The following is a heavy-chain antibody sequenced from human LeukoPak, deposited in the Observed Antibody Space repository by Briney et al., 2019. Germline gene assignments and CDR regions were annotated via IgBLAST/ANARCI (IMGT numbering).Heavy chain of an antibody. D-gene: IGHD1-26*01. J-gene: IGHJ4*01. Sequence: GGSLILSCAASGFAFNNYAMTWVRQAPGKGLEWVSNINDNGGQRHYADSVKGRFTISRDNSKNTLFLQMDSLRAEDTAVYYCAKTQWKVGATDYFDYWGQGILVTVSS. V-gene: IGHV3-23*01. CDR2: INDNGGQR. CDR3: AKTQWKVGATDYFDY. CDR1: GFAFNNYA.